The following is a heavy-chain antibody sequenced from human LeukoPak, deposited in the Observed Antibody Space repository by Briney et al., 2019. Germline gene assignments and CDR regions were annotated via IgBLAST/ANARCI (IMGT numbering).Heavy chain of an antibody. CDR2: ISGSGGST. Sequence: PGGSLRLSCAASGFTFSSYAMSWVRQAPGKGLEWVSAISGSGGSTYYADSVKGRFTISRDNSKNTLYLQMNSLRAEDTAVYYCAKELNDYVWGSYRYSLGYFQHWGQGTLVTVSS. D-gene: IGHD3-16*02. CDR3: AKELNDYVWGSYRYSLGYFQH. CDR1: GFTFSSYA. V-gene: IGHV3-23*01. J-gene: IGHJ1*01.